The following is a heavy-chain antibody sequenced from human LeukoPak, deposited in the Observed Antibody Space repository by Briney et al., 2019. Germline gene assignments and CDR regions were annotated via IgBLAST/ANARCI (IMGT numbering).Heavy chain of an antibody. V-gene: IGHV3-53*01. J-gene: IGHJ4*02. CDR2: IYSGGRT. Sequence: GGSLRLSCAASGFTVSSNYMSWVRQAPGKGLECVSVIYSGGRTHYADSVKGRFTISRDNSKNTLYLQMNSLRAEDTAVYYCAKERAFGTWLGDYWGQGTPVTVSS. CDR3: AKERAFGTWLGDY. CDR1: GFTVSSNY. D-gene: IGHD2/OR15-2a*01.